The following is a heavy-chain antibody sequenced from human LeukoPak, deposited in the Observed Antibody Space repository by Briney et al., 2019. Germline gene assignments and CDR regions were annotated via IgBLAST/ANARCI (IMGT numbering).Heavy chain of an antibody. Sequence: GGSLRLSCAASGFTFSSYWMHWVRQAPGKGLEWVSSISSSSSYIYYADSVKGRFTISRDNAKNSLYLQMNSLRAEDTAVYYCAYLHPAGYYYYYYMDVWGKGTTVTVSS. CDR2: ISSSSSYI. CDR3: AYLHPAGYYYYYYMDV. J-gene: IGHJ6*03. D-gene: IGHD4-11*01. CDR1: GFTFSSYW. V-gene: IGHV3-21*01.